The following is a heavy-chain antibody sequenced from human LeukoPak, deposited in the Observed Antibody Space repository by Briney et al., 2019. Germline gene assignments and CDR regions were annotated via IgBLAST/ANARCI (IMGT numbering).Heavy chain of an antibody. CDR2: IYHSGST. J-gene: IGHJ6*02. CDR1: GGSISSGGYS. V-gene: IGHV4-30-2*01. D-gene: IGHD3-3*01. Sequence: SETLSLTCDVSGGSISSGGYSWSWIRQPPGKGLEWIGYIYHSGSTYYNPSLKSRVTISVDRSKNQFSLKLSSVTAADTAVYYCARDRGNFWSGYYGMDVWGQGTTVTVSS. CDR3: ARDRGNFWSGYYGMDV.